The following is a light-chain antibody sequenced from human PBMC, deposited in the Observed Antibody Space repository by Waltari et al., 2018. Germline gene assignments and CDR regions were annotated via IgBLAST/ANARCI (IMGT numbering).Light chain of an antibody. V-gene: IGKV3-11*01. Sequence: ATLSCRASHSVSRYLAWYQQRPGQAPRLLIVDASFRATGIPARFSGSGSETDFTLTISSLEPEDCAVYYCQQRSNWPLTFGGGTKVEIK. CDR2: DAS. CDR3: QQRSNWPLT. CDR1: HSVSRY. J-gene: IGKJ4*01.